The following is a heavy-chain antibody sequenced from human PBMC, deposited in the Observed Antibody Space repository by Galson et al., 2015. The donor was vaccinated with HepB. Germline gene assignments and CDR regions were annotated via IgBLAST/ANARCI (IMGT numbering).Heavy chain of an antibody. Sequence: SLRLSCAASGFTFSSYAMSWVRQAPGKGLEWVSSISGGGSTTYYADSVKGRFTISRDNSKNTLYLQMNTLRAEDTAVYYCARRGGWDLLRGYFDYWGQGTRVTVSS. CDR1: GFTFSSYA. CDR3: ARRGGWDLLRGYFDY. CDR2: ISGGGSTT. D-gene: IGHD1-26*01. V-gene: IGHV3-23*01. J-gene: IGHJ4*02.